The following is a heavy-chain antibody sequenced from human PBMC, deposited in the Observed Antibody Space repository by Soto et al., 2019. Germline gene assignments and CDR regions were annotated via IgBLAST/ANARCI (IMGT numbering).Heavy chain of an antibody. CDR3: ASSAGEYELDY. J-gene: IGHJ4*02. V-gene: IGHV4-31*03. CDR2: IYYSGST. Sequence: SEILSLTCTVSGGSISSGASYWSWIRQLPGKGLEWIGYIYYSGSTYYNPSLKSRVSISLDTSENQFSLKLSSVTAADTAVYYCASSAGEYELDYWGQGTLVTVSS. D-gene: IGHD3-10*01. CDR1: GGSISSGASY.